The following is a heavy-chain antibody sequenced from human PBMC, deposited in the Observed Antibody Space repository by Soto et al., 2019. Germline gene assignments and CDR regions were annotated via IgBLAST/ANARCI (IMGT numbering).Heavy chain of an antibody. CDR3: AREIVGTSTSDY. D-gene: IGHD1-26*01. V-gene: IGHV1-2*02. Sequence: ASVKVSCKASGYSFTDYCMHWVRQAPGQGLEWMGWINPDNGGTIYAQKFQGRVTMTRDTSISTAYMELSGLRSDDTAVYYCAREIVGTSTSDYWGQGTLVTVSS. CDR1: GYSFTDYC. J-gene: IGHJ4*02. CDR2: INPDNGGT.